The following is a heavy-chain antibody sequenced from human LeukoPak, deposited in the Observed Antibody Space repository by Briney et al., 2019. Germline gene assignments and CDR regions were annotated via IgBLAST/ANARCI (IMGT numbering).Heavy chain of an antibody. V-gene: IGHV3-74*01. J-gene: IGHJ4*02. CDR3: ARGRPHGNDY. CDR2: IASDGSST. CDR1: GFTFSSYW. D-gene: IGHD4-23*01. Sequence: GRSLRLSCAASGFTFSSYWMNWVRQAPGQGLVWVSRIASDGSSTTYADSVKGRFSISRHNAKNTLYLQMNSLRVEDTAVYYCARGRPHGNDYWGQGTLVTVSS.